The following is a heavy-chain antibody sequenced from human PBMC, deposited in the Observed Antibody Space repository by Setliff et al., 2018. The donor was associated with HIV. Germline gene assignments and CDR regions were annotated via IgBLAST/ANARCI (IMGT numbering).Heavy chain of an antibody. J-gene: IGHJ4*02. D-gene: IGHD5-12*01. CDR1: GYTFTDYY. Sequence: ASVKVSCKASGYTFTDYYMHWVKQAPGKGPEWMGRVDPEDGETIYAEKLQDRVTISVDRSRNTVYMELSSLRTEDTAVYFCSNGADVGGYSGYDFNYWGQGTLVTVSS. CDR2: VDPEDGET. CDR3: SNGADVGGYSGYDFNY. V-gene: IGHV1-69-2*01.